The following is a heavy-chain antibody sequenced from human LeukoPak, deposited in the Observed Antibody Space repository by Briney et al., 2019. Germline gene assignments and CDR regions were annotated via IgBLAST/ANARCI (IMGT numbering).Heavy chain of an antibody. CDR2: TYFRSKWYN. D-gene: IGHD6-13*01. CDR3: SRDLYGGSWYGMDV. Sequence: SQTLSLTCAISGDSVSSNSVSWNWFRQSPSRGLEWLGRTYFRSKWYNDYAVSVKSRIIINPDTSKNQFSLQLNSVTPEDTAVYYCSRDLYGGSWYGMDVWGQGTTVAVSS. V-gene: IGHV6-1*01. J-gene: IGHJ6*02. CDR1: GDSVSSNSVS.